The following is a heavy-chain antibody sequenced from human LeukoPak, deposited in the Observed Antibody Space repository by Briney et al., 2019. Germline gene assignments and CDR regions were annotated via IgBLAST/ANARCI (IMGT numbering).Heavy chain of an antibody. V-gene: IGHV3-48*04. CDR2: ISSSSNTK. Sequence: GGSLRLSCAASGFTFSSYSMNWVRQAPGKGLEWVSYISSSSNTKYYADSVKGRFTISRDNAKNTLYLQMNSLRAEDTAVYYCAKDKTATMIVVVIDYWGQGTLVTVSS. CDR1: GFTFSSYS. J-gene: IGHJ4*02. CDR3: AKDKTATMIVVVIDY. D-gene: IGHD3-22*01.